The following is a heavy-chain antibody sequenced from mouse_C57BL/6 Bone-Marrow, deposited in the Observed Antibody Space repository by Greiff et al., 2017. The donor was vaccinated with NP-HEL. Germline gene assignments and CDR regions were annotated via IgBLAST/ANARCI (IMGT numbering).Heavy chain of an antibody. CDR2: INPNYGTT. V-gene: IGHV1-39*01. J-gene: IGHJ2*01. Sequence: VHVKQSGPELVKPGASVKISCKASGYSFTDYNMNWVKQSNGKSLEWIGVINPNYGTTSYNQKFKGKATLTVDQSSSTAYMQLNSLTSEDSAVYYCARWDYYGSSYYFDYWGQGTTLTVSS. CDR3: ARWDYYGSSYYFDY. CDR1: GYSFTDYN. D-gene: IGHD1-1*01.